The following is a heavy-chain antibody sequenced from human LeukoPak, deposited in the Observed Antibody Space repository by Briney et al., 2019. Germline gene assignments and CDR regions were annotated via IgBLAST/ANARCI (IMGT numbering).Heavy chain of an antibody. CDR1: GFTFSSYA. V-gene: IGHV3-23*01. CDR3: AKGLGGYCSSTSCYRGYYFDY. D-gene: IGHD2-2*01. CDR2: ISGSGGST. Sequence: GGSLRLSCAASGFTFSSYAMSWVRQAPGKGLEWVSAISGSGGSTYYADPVKGRFTISRDNSKNTLYLQMNSLRAEDTAVYYCAKGLGGYCSSTSCYRGYYFDYWGQGTLVTVSS. J-gene: IGHJ4*02.